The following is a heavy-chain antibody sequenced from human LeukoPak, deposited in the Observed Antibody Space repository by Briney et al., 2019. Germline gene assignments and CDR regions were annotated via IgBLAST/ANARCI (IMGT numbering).Heavy chain of an antibody. CDR3: ARDYTYCSGGTCYDRFDY. D-gene: IGHD2-15*01. J-gene: IGHJ4*02. CDR1: GFTFSSYA. V-gene: IGHV3-30-3*01. Sequence: GRSLRLSCAASGFTFSSYAMHWVRQAPGKGLEWVAVISYDGSNKYYADSVKGRFTISRDNSKNTLYLQMNSLRAEDTAVYYCARDYTYCSGGTCYDRFDYWGQGTLVTVSS. CDR2: ISYDGSNK.